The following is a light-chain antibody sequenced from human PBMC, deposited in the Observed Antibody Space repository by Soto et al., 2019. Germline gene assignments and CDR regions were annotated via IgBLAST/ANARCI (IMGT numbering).Light chain of an antibody. CDR1: SSDVGSFNR. CDR2: DVN. Sequence: QSVLTQPPSVSGSPGQSVAISCTGTSSDVGSFNRVSWYQQSPGSVPKLMIYDVNNRPSGVPDRFSGSKSGNAASLTISGLQAEDESDYYCSSFTSSDTYVFGTGTKLTVL. CDR3: SSFTSSDTYV. J-gene: IGLJ1*01. V-gene: IGLV2-18*02.